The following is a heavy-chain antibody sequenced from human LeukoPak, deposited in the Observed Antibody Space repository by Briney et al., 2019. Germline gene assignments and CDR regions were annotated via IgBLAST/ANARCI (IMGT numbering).Heavy chain of an antibody. CDR3: ARDSDYVWGSYRY. D-gene: IGHD3-16*02. Sequence: SETLSHTCTVSGDSVSSGSYYWSWIRQPPGKGLEWIGYVYYTGSTNYNPSLKSRVTISVDTSKNQFSLKLYSVTAADTAVYYCARDSDYVWGSYRYWGQGTLVTVSS. CDR2: VYYTGST. J-gene: IGHJ4*02. CDR1: GDSVSSGSYY. V-gene: IGHV4-61*01.